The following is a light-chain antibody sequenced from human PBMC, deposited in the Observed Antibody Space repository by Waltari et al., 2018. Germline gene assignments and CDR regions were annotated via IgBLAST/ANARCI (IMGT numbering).Light chain of an antibody. CDR2: DDG. CDR1: KIGSKN. J-gene: IGLJ1*01. V-gene: IGLV3-21*02. Sequence: SYELTQPPSVSVAPGQTARITCDGDKIGSKNVHWYQHKPDQAPVLVVYDDGDRPSGIPERFSGSNSGNTAALTISRVDAGDEAEYYCQVWDSGSDHYVFGTVTKVTVL. CDR3: QVWDSGSDHYV.